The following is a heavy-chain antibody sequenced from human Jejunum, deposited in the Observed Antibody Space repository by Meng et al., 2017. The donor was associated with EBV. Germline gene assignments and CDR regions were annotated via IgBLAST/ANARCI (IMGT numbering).Heavy chain of an antibody. CDR1: GDPIVNNLYY. J-gene: IGHJ5*02. V-gene: IGHV4-39*07. CDR2: IYYSGNT. CDR3: ARYSSSSGWLDP. D-gene: IGHD6-19*01. Sequence: QLQESGPGLVKSAETLALTSTVSGDPIVNNLYYWGWIRQPPGKGLEWIGTIYYSGNTYYSPSLKSRVTISVDTSKNQFSLQLNSVTAADTAVYYCARYSSSSGWLDPWGQGTLVTVSS.